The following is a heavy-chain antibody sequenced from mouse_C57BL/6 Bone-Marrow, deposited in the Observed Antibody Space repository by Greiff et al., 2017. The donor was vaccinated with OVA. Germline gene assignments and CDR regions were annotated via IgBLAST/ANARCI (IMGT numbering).Heavy chain of an antibody. CDR2: IRLKSDNYAT. D-gene: IGHD1-1*01. Sequence: EVKLEESGGGLVQPGGSMKLSCVASGFTFSNYWMNWVRQSPEKGLEWVAQIRLKSDNYATHYTESVKGRFTISRDDSKSSVYLQMNNLRAEDTGTDYCTVIPAEDYWGQGTTLTVSS. CDR3: TVIPAEDY. CDR1: GFTFSNYW. V-gene: IGHV6-3*01. J-gene: IGHJ2*01.